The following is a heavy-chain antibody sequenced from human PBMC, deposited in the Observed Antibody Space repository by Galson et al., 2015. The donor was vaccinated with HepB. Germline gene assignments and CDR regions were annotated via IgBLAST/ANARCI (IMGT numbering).Heavy chain of an antibody. CDR2: ISHDGRNT. J-gene: IGHJ4*02. V-gene: IGHV3-30*04. Sequence: SCAASGFTFSSCSIHWVREAPGKGLEWVAIISHDGRNTYYAYSVKGRFTISRDNSRNTLYLQMNGLRSDDTAVYYCARERGAGWYEGNDYWGQGTRVVVSS. D-gene: IGHD6-19*01. CDR1: GFTFSSCS. CDR3: ARERGAGWYEGNDY.